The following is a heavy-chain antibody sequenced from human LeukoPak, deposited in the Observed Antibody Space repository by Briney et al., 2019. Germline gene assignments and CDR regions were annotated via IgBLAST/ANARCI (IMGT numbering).Heavy chain of an antibody. V-gene: IGHV3-9*01. J-gene: IGHJ4*02. CDR1: GFTFDDYT. D-gene: IGHD1-14*01. CDR2: ISWNSGSI. CDR3: AKDRRNDFDY. Sequence: GGSLRLSCAASGFTFDDYTMHWVRHAPGKGLEWVSGISWNSGSIGYADSVKGRFTISRDNAKNSLYLQMNSLRDDDTALYYCAKDRRNDFDYWGQGTLVTVSS.